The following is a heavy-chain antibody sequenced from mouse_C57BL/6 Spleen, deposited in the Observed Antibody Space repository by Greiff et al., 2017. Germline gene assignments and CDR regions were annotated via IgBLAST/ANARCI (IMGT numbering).Heavy chain of an antibody. V-gene: IGHV1-19*01. CDR1: GYTFTDYY. CDR3: AKEGLLFAC. Sequence: EVQLQQPGPVLVKPGASVKMSCKASGYTFTDYYMNWVKQSPGKSLEWIGVINPYNGGTSYNQKFKGKATLTVDTSSSTAYMELNSLTSEDSAVYYCAKEGLLFACWGQGTLVTVSA. CDR2: INPYNGGT. D-gene: IGHD3-1*01. J-gene: IGHJ3*01.